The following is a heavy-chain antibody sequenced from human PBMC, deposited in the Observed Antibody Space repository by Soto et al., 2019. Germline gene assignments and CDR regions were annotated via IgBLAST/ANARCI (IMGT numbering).Heavy chain of an antibody. CDR2: IIPIFGTA. D-gene: IGHD6-13*01. V-gene: IGHV1-69*12. CDR3: ARDRAGYSSSCMH. J-gene: IGHJ4*02. Sequence: QVQLVQSGAEVKKPGSSVKVSCKASGGTFSSYAISWVRQAPGQGLEWMGGIIPIFGTANYAQKFQGRVMSTADEPTSTAYMELSSLRSEDTAVDYCARDRAGYSSSCMHWGQGTLVTVSS. CDR1: GGTFSSYA.